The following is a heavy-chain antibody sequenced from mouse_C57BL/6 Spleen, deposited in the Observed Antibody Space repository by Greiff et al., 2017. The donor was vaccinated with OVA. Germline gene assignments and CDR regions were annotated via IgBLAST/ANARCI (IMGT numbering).Heavy chain of an antibody. CDR3: ARWGVTTLCDY. J-gene: IGHJ2*01. CDR1: GYTFTSYW. V-gene: IGHV1-64*01. D-gene: IGHD2-12*01. Sequence: QVQLKQPGAELVKPGASVKLSCKASGYTFTSYWMHWVKQRPGQGLEWIGMIHPNSGSTNDNEKFKSKATLTVDKSSSTAYMQLSSLTCEDSAVDYGARWGVTTLCDYWGQGTTLTVSS. CDR2: IHPNSGST.